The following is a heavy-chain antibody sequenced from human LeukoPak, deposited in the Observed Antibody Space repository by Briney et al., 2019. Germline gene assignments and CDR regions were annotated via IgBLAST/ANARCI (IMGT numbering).Heavy chain of an antibody. V-gene: IGHV3-33*06. CDR1: EFTFSDYW. D-gene: IGHD2-2*01. CDR3: AKVMPLYQLQWGLYDY. J-gene: IGHJ4*02. Sequence: PGGSLRLSCAGSEFTFSDYWMTWVRQAPGKGLEWVAVIWYDGSNKYYADSVKGRFTISKDNSKNTLYLQMNSLRAEDTAVYYCAKVMPLYQLQWGLYDYWGQGTLVTVSS. CDR2: IWYDGSNK.